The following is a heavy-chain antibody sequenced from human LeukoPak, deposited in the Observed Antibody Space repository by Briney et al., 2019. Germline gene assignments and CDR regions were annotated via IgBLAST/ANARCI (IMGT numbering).Heavy chain of an antibody. V-gene: IGHV3-23*01. CDR1: GFTFSSYV. D-gene: IGHD3-22*01. CDR2: VSHNGGGT. J-gene: IGHJ5*02. Sequence: GGSLRLSCAASGFTFSSYVMSWVRQAPGKGLEWVSTVSHNGGGTYYADSVKGRFTISRNNSKNTLYLQMNSLRAEDTAVYYCARDLGQYYDTSDNWFDPWGQGTLVTVSS. CDR3: ARDLGQYYDTSDNWFDP.